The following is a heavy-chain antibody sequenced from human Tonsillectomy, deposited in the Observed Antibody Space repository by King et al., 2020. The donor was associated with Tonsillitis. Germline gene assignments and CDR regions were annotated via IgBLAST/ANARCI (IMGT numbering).Heavy chain of an antibody. CDR1: GITLSSYA. J-gene: IGHJ4*02. CDR2: IYSGESRT. CDR3: VKGPSSTVAGTFDY. V-gene: IGHV3-23*03. Sequence: VQLVESGGGLVQPGGSLRLSCAASGITLSSYAMNWVRQAPGKGLEWVSSIYSGESRTYYADSVKGRFTISRDNSKNTLYLQMNSLRAEDTAAYYCVKGPSSTVAGTFDYWGQGTLVTVSS. D-gene: IGHD6-19*01.